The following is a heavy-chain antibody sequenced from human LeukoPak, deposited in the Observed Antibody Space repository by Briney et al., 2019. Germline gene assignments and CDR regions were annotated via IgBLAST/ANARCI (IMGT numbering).Heavy chain of an antibody. CDR1: GGSISSYY. CDR3: ARAYDYVWGSYRSENWFDP. CDR2: IYYSGST. J-gene: IGHJ5*02. D-gene: IGHD3-16*02. V-gene: IGHV4-59*01. Sequence: PSETLSLTCTVSGGSISSYYWSWIRQPPGKGLEWIGYIYYSGSTNYNPSLKSRVTISVDTSKNQFSPKLSSVTAADTAVYYCARAYDYVWGSYRSENWFDPWGQGTLVTVSS.